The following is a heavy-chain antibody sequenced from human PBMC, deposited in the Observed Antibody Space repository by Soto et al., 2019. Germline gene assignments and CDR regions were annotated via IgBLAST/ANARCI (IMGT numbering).Heavy chain of an antibody. CDR3: AHRNYGDYPFDY. Sequence: SGPTLVNPTQTLTLTCTFSGFSLSTSGVGVGWIRQPPGKALGWLALIYWNDDKRYSPSLKSRLTITKDTSKNQVVLTMTNMDPVDTATYYCAHRNYGDYPFDYWGQGTLVTVSS. J-gene: IGHJ4*02. CDR2: IYWNDDK. D-gene: IGHD4-17*01. CDR1: GFSLSTSGVG. V-gene: IGHV2-5*01.